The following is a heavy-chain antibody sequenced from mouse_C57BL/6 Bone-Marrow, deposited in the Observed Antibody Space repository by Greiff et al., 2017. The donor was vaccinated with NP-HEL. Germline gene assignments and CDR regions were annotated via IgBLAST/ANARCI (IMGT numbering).Heavy chain of an antibody. CDR1: GYTFTSYG. J-gene: IGHJ4*01. Sequence: QVQLQQSGAELARPGASVKLSCKASGYTFTSYGISWVKQRTGQGLEWIGEIYPRSGNTYYNEKFKGQATLTADKSSSTAYMELRSLTSEDSAVDICERGAGNYEVFYAMDYWGQGTSVTASS. V-gene: IGHV1-81*01. CDR3: ERGAGNYEVFYAMDY. D-gene: IGHD2-1*01. CDR2: IYPRSGNT.